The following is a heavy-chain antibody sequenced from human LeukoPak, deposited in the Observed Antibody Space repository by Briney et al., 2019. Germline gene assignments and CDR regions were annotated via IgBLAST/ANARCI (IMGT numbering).Heavy chain of an antibody. CDR3: ASPYYYGSGSYFDY. Sequence: GGSLRLSCAASGFTVSSDYMSWVRQAPGKGLEWVSVIYSGGSTYYAGSVKGRFTISRDNSKNTLYLQMNSLRAEDTAVYYCASPYYYGSGSYFDYWGQGTLVTVSS. V-gene: IGHV3-66*01. J-gene: IGHJ4*02. CDR1: GFTVSSDY. CDR2: IYSGGST. D-gene: IGHD3-10*01.